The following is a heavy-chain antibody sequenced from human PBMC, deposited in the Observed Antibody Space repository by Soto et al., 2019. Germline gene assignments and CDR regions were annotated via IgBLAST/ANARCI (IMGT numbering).Heavy chain of an antibody. D-gene: IGHD3-22*01. CDR2: ISGSGGST. J-gene: IGHJ4*02. CDR1: GFTFSSYA. Sequence: GGSLRLSCAASGFTFSSYAMSWVRQAPGKGLEWVSAISGSGGSTYYADSVKGRFTISRDNSKNTLYLQMNSLRAEDTAVYYCAKDPYYDSSGYYSHWGQGTLVTVSS. CDR3: AKDPYYDSSGYYSH. V-gene: IGHV3-23*01.